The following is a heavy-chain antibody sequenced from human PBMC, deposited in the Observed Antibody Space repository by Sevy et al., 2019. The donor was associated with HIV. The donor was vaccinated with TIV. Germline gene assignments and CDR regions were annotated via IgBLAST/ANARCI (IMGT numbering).Heavy chain of an antibody. V-gene: IGHV3-21*04. CDR1: GFTFSYYT. CDR2: ISSGSSYI. Sequence: GGSLRLSCAASGFTFSYYTMNWVRQAPGKGLEWVSYISSGSSYISYTDSVKGRFTISRDNAKNSLYLQMNSLRPEDSAVYFCARDLGTGYFDFWGQGTLVTVSS. CDR3: ARDLGTGYFDF. J-gene: IGHJ4*02. D-gene: IGHD1-26*01.